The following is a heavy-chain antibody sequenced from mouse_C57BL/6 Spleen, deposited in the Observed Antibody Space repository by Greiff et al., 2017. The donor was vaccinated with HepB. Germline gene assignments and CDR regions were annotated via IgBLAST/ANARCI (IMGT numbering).Heavy chain of an antibody. V-gene: IGHV14-4*01. Sequence: VQLKQSGAELVRPGASVKLSCTASGFNIKDDYMHWVKQRPEQGLEWIGWIDPENGDTEYASKFQGKATITADTSSNTAYLQLSSLTSEDTAVYYCTTDLTTRDYWGQGTTLTVSS. CDR2: IDPENGDT. J-gene: IGHJ2*01. CDR1: GFNIKDDY. CDR3: TTDLTTRDY.